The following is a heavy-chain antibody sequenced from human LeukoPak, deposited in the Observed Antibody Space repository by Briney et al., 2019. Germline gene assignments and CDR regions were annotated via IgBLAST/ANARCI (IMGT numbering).Heavy chain of an antibody. CDR1: SGSIFSSNR. CDR2: IFHSGST. Sequence: SGTLSLTCTVSSGSIFSSNRWSWVRQPPGKGLEWIGQIFHSGSTSYSPSLKSRVTISMDKSKNQISLRLTSVTAADTAVYYCARSPTKRVPEDYWGQGTLVTVSS. CDR3: ARSPTKRVPEDY. D-gene: IGHD2-2*01. V-gene: IGHV4-4*02. J-gene: IGHJ4*02.